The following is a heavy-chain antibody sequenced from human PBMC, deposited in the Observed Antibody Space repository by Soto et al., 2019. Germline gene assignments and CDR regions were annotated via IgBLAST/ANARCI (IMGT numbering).Heavy chain of an antibody. CDR2: INPNRGGT. Sequence: ASVKVSCKASGYTFTGYYMHWVRQAPGQGLEWMGWINPNRGGTNYAQKFQGRVTMARDTSISTAYMELSRLSSDDTAVYYCAREEDIVVVVAAIYGMDVWGQGTTVTVSS. J-gene: IGHJ6*02. CDR1: GYTFTGYY. CDR3: AREEDIVVVVAAIYGMDV. V-gene: IGHV1-2*02. D-gene: IGHD2-15*01.